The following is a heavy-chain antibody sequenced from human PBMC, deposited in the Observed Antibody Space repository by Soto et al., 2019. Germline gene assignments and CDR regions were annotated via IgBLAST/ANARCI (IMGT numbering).Heavy chain of an antibody. CDR2: ISAYNGDT. CDR3: ARDPPFSGILRGTPLMDV. J-gene: IGHJ6*02. CDR1: GYSFTTHG. D-gene: IGHD4-17*01. V-gene: IGHV1-18*04. Sequence: ASVKVSCKASGYSFTTHGISWVRRAPGHGLEWMGWISAYNGDTHYVQRFQGRLTMTTDTSTSTAYMELRSLTSDDTAVYYCARDPPFSGILRGTPLMDVWGQGTPVTVSS.